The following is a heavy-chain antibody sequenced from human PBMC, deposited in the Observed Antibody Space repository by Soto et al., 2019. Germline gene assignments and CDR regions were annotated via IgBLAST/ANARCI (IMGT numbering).Heavy chain of an antibody. CDR3: ARGSGTQNL. V-gene: IGHV3-11*01. CDR1: GFIFSDDA. D-gene: IGHD1-26*01. CDR2: ISGSGSDI. Sequence: GGSLRLSCAASGFIFSDDAMSWIRQAPGKGLEWVSYISGSGSDIYYVDSVKGRFTISRDNAKNSLYLQMNSLRSEDTAIYYCARGSGTQNLWGQGTLVTVSS. J-gene: IGHJ4*02.